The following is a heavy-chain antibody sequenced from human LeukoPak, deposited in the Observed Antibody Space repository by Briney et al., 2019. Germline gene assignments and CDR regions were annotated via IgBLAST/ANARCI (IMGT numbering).Heavy chain of an antibody. CDR1: GFTFSSYA. CDR2: ISGSGGST. CDR3: AKGRYYDFWSGYYLGVYFDY. D-gene: IGHD3-3*01. Sequence: GGSLTLSCAASGFTFSSYAMSWVRQAPGKGLEWVSAISGSGGSTYYADSVKGRFTISRDNSKNTLYLQMNSLRAEDTAVYYCAKGRYYDFWSGYYLGVYFDYWGQGTLVTVSS. V-gene: IGHV3-23*01. J-gene: IGHJ4*02.